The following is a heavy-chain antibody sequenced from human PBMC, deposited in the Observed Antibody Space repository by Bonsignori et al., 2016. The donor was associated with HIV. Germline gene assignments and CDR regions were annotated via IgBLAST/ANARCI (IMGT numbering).Heavy chain of an antibody. V-gene: IGHV1-46*01. CDR1: GYTFSTFN. CDR2: INPSGGST. D-gene: IGHD2-15*01. CDR3: ARDRLVGGWFSYIYYYYYMDV. J-gene: IGHJ6*03. Sequence: QVQLVQSGAEVKKPGASVKVSCKASGYTFSTFNMHWVRQAPGQGLEWMGIINPSGGSTTYAQKVQGRVTMTRDTSTSTVYMELSSLTSEDTAVYYCARDRLVGGWFSYIYYYYYMDVWGKG.